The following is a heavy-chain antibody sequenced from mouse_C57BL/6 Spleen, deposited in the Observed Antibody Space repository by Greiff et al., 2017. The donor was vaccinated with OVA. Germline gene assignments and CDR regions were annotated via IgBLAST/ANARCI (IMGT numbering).Heavy chain of an antibody. J-gene: IGHJ1*03. CDR2: IRLKSDNYAT. CDR1: GFTFSNYW. CDR3: TGLRYWYFDV. D-gene: IGHD1-1*01. Sequence: EVKLVESGGGLVQPGGSMKLSCVASGFTFSNYWMNWVRQSPEKGLEWVAQIRLKSDNYATHYAESVKGRFTISRDDSKSSVYLQMNNLRAEDTGIYYCTGLRYWYFDVWGTGTTVTVSS. V-gene: IGHV6-3*01.